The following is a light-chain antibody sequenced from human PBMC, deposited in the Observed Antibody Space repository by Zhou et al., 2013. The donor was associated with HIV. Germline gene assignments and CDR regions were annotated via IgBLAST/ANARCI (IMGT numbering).Light chain of an antibody. CDR2: DST. J-gene: IGKJ2*01. CDR3: QQHDRLPYT. Sequence: IQMTQSPSSLSASLGDTVTITCQASQDISYYLNWYQQKPGLVPQVLVYDSTHLETGVPSRFRGSGSGTDFTLTITNLQSEDIGTYYCQQHDRLPYTFGQGTKVEIK. CDR1: QDISYY. V-gene: IGKV1-33*01.